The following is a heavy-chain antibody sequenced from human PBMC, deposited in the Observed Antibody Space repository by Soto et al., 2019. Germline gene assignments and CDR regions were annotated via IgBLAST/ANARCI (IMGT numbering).Heavy chain of an antibody. Sequence: NPPATLSLTCTFSVYYISSHYWSWIRQAPGEELEWIGYLDYSGSTNYNPSLKSRVTISVDTSKNQFSLKLSSVTAADTAVYYCARDLSRSAWYYYDSSGYKGDYGMDVWGQGNTVTVS. J-gene: IGHJ6*02. V-gene: IGHV4-59*11. CDR1: VYYISSHY. D-gene: IGHD3-22*01. CDR3: ARDLSRSAWYYYDSSGYKGDYGMDV. CDR2: LDYSGST.